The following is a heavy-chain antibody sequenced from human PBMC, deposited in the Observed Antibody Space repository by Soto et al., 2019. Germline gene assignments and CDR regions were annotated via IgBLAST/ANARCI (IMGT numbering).Heavy chain of an antibody. V-gene: IGHV3-11*01. CDR2: MSDDGSAI. CDR1: GHTYSDSY. J-gene: IGHJ4*02. D-gene: IGHD3-3*01. CDR3: AREAPYYDFWGGQSTVLDY. Sequence: RLSSTAHGHTYSDSYLTWIRQSPGKGPEWVSYMSDDGSAIYYTDSVKGRFTISRDTAKNSLFLQMSSLRAEDTAVYYCAREAPYYDFWGGQSTVLDYWGQGT.